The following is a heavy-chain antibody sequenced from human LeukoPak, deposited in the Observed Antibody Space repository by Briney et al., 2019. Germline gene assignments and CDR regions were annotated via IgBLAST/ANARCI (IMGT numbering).Heavy chain of an antibody. J-gene: IGHJ4*02. CDR2: IYSSGNT. Sequence: SETLSLTCTVSGDSISSYYWSWIRQPAGKGLQWIGRIYSSGNTNYNPSLKNRVTMSVDTSKNQFSLNLSSVTAADTAVYYCARARTLSCSGATGGTCPYFLDYWGQGILVTVSS. CDR3: ARARTLSCSGATGGTCPYFLDY. D-gene: IGHD2-15*01. V-gene: IGHV4-4*07. CDR1: GDSISSYY.